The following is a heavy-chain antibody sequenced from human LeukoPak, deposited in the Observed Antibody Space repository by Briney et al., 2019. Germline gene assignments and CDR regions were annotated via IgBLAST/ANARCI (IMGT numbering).Heavy chain of an antibody. Sequence: SVKVSCKASGGTFSSYAISWVRQAPGQGLEWMGGIIPIFGTANYAQKFQGRVTITADESTSTAHMELSSLRSEDTAVYYRAREGSLVWKDLFDYWGQGTLVTVSS. CDR3: AREGSLVWKDLFDY. CDR1: GGTFSSYA. CDR2: IIPIFGTA. J-gene: IGHJ4*02. V-gene: IGHV1-69*13. D-gene: IGHD1-1*01.